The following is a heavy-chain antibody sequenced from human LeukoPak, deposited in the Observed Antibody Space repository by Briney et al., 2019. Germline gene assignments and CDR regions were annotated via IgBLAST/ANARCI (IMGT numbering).Heavy chain of an antibody. V-gene: IGHV1-2*06. D-gene: IGHD2-15*01. Sequence: ASVKVSCKASGYTFTGYYMHWVRQAPGQGLEWMGRINPNSGGTNYAPKFQGRVTMTRDTSISRAHMELSRLRSDDAAVYCCARVPRYHSGYCGGGSCWGYFQHWGQGTLVTVSS. CDR3: ARVPRYHSGYCGGGSCWGYFQH. CDR1: GYTFTGYY. CDR2: INPNSGGT. J-gene: IGHJ1*01.